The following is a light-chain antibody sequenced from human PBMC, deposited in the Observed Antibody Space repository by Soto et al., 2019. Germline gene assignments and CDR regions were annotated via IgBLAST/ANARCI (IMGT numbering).Light chain of an antibody. J-gene: IGLJ3*02. V-gene: IGLV2-8*01. CDR3: SSHADSYNWV. Sequence: QSALTQPPSASGSPGQSVTISCTGTRNDVGGYNYVSWYQQHPGKAPKLMIYEVTKRPSGVPDRFSGSKSGNTASLTVSGLQAEDEADYYCSSHADSYNWVFGGGTKLTVL. CDR1: RNDVGGYNY. CDR2: EVT.